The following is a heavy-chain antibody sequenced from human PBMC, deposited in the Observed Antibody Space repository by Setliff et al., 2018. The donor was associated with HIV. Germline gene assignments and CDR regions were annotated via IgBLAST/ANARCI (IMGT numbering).Heavy chain of an antibody. CDR3: ARVMLAGYSSGPNGY. V-gene: IGHV1-46*01. CDR2: INPSGGST. D-gene: IGHD6-19*01. CDR1: GYTFTSYY. J-gene: IGHJ4*02. Sequence: ASVKVSCKASGYTFTSYYMHWVRQAPGQGLEWMGIINPSGGSTSYAQRFQGRVTMTTDTSTSTVYMELSSLRSEDTAVYFCARVMLAGYSSGPNGYWGQGTLVTVSS.